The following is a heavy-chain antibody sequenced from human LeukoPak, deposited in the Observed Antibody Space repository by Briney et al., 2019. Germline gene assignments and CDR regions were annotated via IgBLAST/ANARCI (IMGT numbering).Heavy chain of an antibody. J-gene: IGHJ5*02. CDR2: MNPNSGNT. CDR3: ARGRGWFDP. V-gene: IGHV1-8*03. D-gene: IGHD3-10*01. Sequence: ASVKVSCKASGGIFSSYAINWVRQATGQGLEWMGWMNPNSGNTGYAQKFQGRVTITRNTSISTAYMELSSLRSEDTAVYYCARGRGWFDPWGQGTLVTVSS. CDR1: GGIFSSYA.